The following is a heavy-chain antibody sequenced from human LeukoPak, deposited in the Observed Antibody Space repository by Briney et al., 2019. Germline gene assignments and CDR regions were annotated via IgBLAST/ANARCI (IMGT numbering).Heavy chain of an antibody. Sequence: GGSLRLSCAASGFPFNSYWMSWVRQAPGRGLEWVANIKEDGSEKFYVDSVKGRFTISRDNAKNSLFLQMTSLRGDDTAVYYCARARRGRTYSEPGGYPVFDSWGQGTLVTVSS. CDR2: IKEDGSEK. CDR3: ARARRGRTYSEPGGYPVFDS. V-gene: IGHV3-7*01. J-gene: IGHJ4*02. CDR1: GFPFNSYW. D-gene: IGHD3-9*01.